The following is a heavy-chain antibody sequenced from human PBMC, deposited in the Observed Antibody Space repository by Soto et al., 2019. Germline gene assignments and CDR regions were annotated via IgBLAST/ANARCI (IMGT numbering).Heavy chain of an antibody. CDR1: GYRFTSYW. J-gene: IGHJ5*02. D-gene: IGHD3-22*01. V-gene: IGHV5-51*01. CDR2: IFPSDSDT. Sequence: GESLKISCRTSGYRFTSYWIAWVRQMPGKGLEWMGIIFPSDSDTRYSPSFQGQVTISADRSTSTVFLQWTSLKASDTAVYFCARKDKSGYFNWFDPWGQGTLVTVSS. CDR3: ARKDKSGYFNWFDP.